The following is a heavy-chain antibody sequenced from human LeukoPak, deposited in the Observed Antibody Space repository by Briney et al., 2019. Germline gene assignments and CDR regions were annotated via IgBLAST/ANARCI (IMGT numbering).Heavy chain of an antibody. D-gene: IGHD2-2*01. CDR1: GFTFSSYS. J-gene: IGHJ4*02. Sequence: GGSLRLSCVASGFTFSSYSMNWVRQAPGKGLEWVSSISSSSSYIYYADSVKGRFTISRDNAKNSLYLQMNSLRAEDTALYYCARGYCSSTSCYGVIAIDYWGQGTLVTVSS. CDR2: ISSSSSYI. V-gene: IGHV3-21*04. CDR3: ARGYCSSTSCYGVIAIDY.